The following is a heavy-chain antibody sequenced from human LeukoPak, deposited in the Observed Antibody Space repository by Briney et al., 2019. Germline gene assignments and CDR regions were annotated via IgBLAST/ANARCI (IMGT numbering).Heavy chain of an antibody. Sequence: QPGGSLRLSCAASGFTFSSYGMSWVRQAPGKGLEWVSAISGSGGSTYYADSVKGRFTISRDNSKNTLYLQMNSVRAEDTAVYYCAKADLESDYVWGSYRYGAFDIWGQGTMVTVSS. D-gene: IGHD3-16*02. CDR3: AKADLESDYVWGSYRYGAFDI. CDR2: ISGSGGST. J-gene: IGHJ3*02. V-gene: IGHV3-23*01. CDR1: GFTFSSYG.